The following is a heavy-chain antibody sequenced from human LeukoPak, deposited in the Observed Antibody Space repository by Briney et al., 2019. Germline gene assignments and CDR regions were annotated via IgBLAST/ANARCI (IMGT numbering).Heavy chain of an antibody. CDR2: IFYTGSS. V-gene: IGHV4-31*03. Sequence: SQTLSLTCTVSGDSINSGGHYWSWIRQLPGQGLEWIGYIFYTGSSYYNPSLGSRVSISVDTSKKQSSLNLNSVTAADTAVYYCARGGPYYYESSGYALDVWGQGTLVTVSS. CDR1: GDSINSGGHY. CDR3: ARGGPYYYESSGYALDV. J-gene: IGHJ3*01. D-gene: IGHD3-22*01.